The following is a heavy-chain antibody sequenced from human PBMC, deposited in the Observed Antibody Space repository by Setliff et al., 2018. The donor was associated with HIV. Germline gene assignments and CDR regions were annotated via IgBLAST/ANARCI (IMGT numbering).Heavy chain of an antibody. J-gene: IGHJ3*02. D-gene: IGHD6-19*01. V-gene: IGHV1-69*10. Sequence: SVKVSCKASGGTLSNYAVIWVRQAPGQGLEWMGGIIPMFGIANYARKFQGTVTISADKSMGTAYMEMTSLRSEDTAVYFCARGRLVAGTPDAFDIWGLGTMVTVSS. CDR1: GGTLSNYA. CDR2: IIPMFGIA. CDR3: ARGRLVAGTPDAFDI.